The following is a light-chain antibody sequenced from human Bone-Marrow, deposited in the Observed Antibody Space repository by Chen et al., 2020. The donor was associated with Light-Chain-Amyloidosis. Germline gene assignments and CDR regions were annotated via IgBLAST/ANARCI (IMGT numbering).Light chain of an antibody. CDR2: EDT. Sequence: QSALTQPASVSGSPGQSITISCTGTSSDVGGDNHVSWYQQHPDKAPQLMIYEDTNRPSWVPDRFSGSKSDNTASLTISGLQTEDEADYFCSSYTITNTLVFGSGTRVTVL. CDR3: SSYTITNTLV. V-gene: IGLV2-14*01. J-gene: IGLJ1*01. CDR1: SSDVGGDNH.